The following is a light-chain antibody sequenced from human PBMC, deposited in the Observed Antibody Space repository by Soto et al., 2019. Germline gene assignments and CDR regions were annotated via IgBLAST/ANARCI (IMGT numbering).Light chain of an antibody. Sequence: QSVLTQPASVPGSPGQSVTISCTGPRXDIGDSNFISWYQHSPGKAPRLLIYEVNNRPSGVSKRFSGSKAGNTASLTISGLLDDDEADYFCASFRSGTILVFGSGTKVTVL. J-gene: IGLJ1*01. V-gene: IGLV2-14*01. CDR2: EVN. CDR3: ASFRSGTILV. CDR1: RXDIGDSNF.